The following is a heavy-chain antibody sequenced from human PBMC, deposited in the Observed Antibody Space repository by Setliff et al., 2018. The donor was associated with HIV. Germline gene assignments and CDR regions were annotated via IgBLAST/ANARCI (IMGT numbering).Heavy chain of an antibody. CDR1: GGSIGGYY. V-gene: IGHV4-59*08. Sequence: PSETLSLTCRVSGGSIGGYYWSWVRQSPGRGLEWIGYVSYSGSTSYNPSLNSRVSMSVDTSRDQISLTLNSVTAADTAVYYCARGGPYYHGSGSYFSWFDPWGQGTPVTVSS. CDR3: ARGGPYYHGSGSYFSWFDP. J-gene: IGHJ5*02. CDR2: VSYSGST. D-gene: IGHD3-10*01.